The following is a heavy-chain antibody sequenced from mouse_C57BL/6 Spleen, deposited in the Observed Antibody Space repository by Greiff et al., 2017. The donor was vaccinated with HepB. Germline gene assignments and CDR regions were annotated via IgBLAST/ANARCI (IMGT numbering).Heavy chain of an antibody. CDR3: ARSGSSPPMDY. D-gene: IGHD1-1*01. Sequence: QVQLKESGAELARPGASVKMSCKASGYTFTSYTMHWVKQRPGQGLEWIGYINPSSGYTKYNQKFKDKATLTADKSSSTAYMQLSSLTSEDSAVYYCARSGSSPPMDYWGQGTSVTVSS. J-gene: IGHJ4*01. V-gene: IGHV1-4*01. CDR1: GYTFTSYT. CDR2: INPSSGYT.